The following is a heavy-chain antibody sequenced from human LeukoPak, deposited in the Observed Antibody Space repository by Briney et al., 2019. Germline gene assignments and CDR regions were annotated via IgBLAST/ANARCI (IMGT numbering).Heavy chain of an antibody. CDR2: INPNSGGT. D-gene: IGHD3-9*01. V-gene: IGHV1-2*02. CDR3: ARGDGRYFDCPLCDLFDY. J-gene: IGHJ4*02. Sequence: GASVKVSCKASGYTFTGYYMHWVRQARGQGLEWMGSINPNSGGTNYAQKFQGRVTMTRDTSISTAYMELSRLRSDDTAVYYCARGDGRYFDCPLCDLFDYWGQGTLVTVSS. CDR1: GYTFTGYY.